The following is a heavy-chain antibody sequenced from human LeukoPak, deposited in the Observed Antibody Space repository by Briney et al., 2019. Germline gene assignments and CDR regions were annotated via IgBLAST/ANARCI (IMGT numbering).Heavy chain of an antibody. Sequence: GGSLRLSCAASGFTFSSYDMHWVRQATGKGLEWVSAIGTAGDTYYPGSVKGRFTISRENAKNSLYLQMNSLRAGDTAVYYCAREGRFGELRYYYGMDVWGQGTTVTVSS. J-gene: IGHJ6*02. V-gene: IGHV3-13*01. CDR1: GFTFSSYD. CDR2: IGTAGDT. D-gene: IGHD3-10*01. CDR3: AREGRFGELRYYYGMDV.